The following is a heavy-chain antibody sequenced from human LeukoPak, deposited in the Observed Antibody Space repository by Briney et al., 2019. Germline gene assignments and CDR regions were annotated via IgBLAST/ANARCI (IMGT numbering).Heavy chain of an antibody. CDR1: GGSISSYY. D-gene: IGHD4-17*01. CDR2: IYYSGST. V-gene: IGHV4-59*01. CDR3: ARVYGVTKDY. Sequence: SETLSLTCTVSGGSISSYYWSWIRQPPGKGLEWIGNIYYSGSTNYNPSLKSRVTISVDTSKNQFSLKLSSVTAADTAVYYCARVYGVTKDYWGQGTLVTVSS. J-gene: IGHJ4*02.